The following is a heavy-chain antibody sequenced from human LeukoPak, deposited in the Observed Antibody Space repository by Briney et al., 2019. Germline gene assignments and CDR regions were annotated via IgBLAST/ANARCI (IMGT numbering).Heavy chain of an antibody. D-gene: IGHD5-12*01. J-gene: IGHJ4*02. CDR2: IWYDGNNK. Sequence: GGSLRLSCAASGFTISNYGMHGVRQAPGKGLEWVALIWYDGNNKYYADSVKGRFTISRDISKNTLYLQMNSLRAEDTAVYYCARDVVATIGYFDYWGQGTLVTVSS. CDR1: GFTISNYG. V-gene: IGHV3-33*01. CDR3: ARDVVATIGYFDY.